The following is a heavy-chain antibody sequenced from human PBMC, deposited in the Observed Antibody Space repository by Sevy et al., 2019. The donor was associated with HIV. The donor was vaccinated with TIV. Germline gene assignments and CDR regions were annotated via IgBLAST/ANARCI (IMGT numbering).Heavy chain of an antibody. D-gene: IGHD2-2*01. V-gene: IGHV4-59*08. CDR3: AGGAVVIGTAATPFLDF. J-gene: IGHJ4*02. Sequence: SETLSLTCSVSDDSINSYYWSWIRQPPGKGLEWIGYIYNNIGSTSYNTSLTSRVTISVDTSKNHFSLKLTSLTAADTAIYYCAGGAVVIGTAATPFLDFWGLGSLVTVSS. CDR1: DDSINSYY. CDR2: IYNNIGST.